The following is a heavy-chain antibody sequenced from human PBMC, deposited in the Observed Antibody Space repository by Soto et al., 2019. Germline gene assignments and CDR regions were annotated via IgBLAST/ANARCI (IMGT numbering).Heavy chain of an antibody. V-gene: IGHV3-53*01. Sequence: PGGSLRLSCAASGFTVSNNYMSWVRQAPGKGLEWVSVIYGGGSTYYADSVKGRFTISRDNSKNTLYLQMNSLRAEDTTVYYCARGSGWLQLLDSWGQGTLVNVSS. J-gene: IGHJ5*01. CDR1: GFTVSNNY. CDR3: ARGSGWLQLLDS. CDR2: IYGGGST. D-gene: IGHD5-12*01.